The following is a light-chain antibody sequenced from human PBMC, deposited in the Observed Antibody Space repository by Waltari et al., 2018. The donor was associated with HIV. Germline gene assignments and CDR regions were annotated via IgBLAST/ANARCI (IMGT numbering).Light chain of an antibody. CDR2: EGS. V-gene: IGLV2-23*01. CDR1: SSDVGSYHL. CDR3: CSYAGSSTLNVV. Sequence: QSALTQPASVSGSPGQSITISCTGTSSDVGSYHLVSWYQQHPGKAPKLMIYEGSKRPSGVSNRFSGSKSGNTASLTISGLQAEDEADYYCCSYAGSSTLNVVFGGGTKLTVL. J-gene: IGLJ2*01.